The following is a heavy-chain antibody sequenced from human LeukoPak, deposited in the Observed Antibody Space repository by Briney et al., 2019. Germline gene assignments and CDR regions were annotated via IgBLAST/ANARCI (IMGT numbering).Heavy chain of an antibody. CDR1: GYTFTSYA. CDR3: ARDGSGGIAAAGGYWFDP. J-gene: IGHJ5*02. Sequence: ASVRVSCKASGYTFTSYAMNWVRQAPGQGLEWMGWINTNTGNPTYAQGFTGRFVFSLDTSVSTAYLQTSSLKAEDTAVYYCARDGSGGIAAAGGYWFDPWGQGTLVTVSS. D-gene: IGHD6-13*01. V-gene: IGHV7-4-1*02. CDR2: INTNTGNP.